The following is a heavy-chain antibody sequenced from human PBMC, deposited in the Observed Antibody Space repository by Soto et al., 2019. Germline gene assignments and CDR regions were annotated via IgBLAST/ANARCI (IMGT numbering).Heavy chain of an antibody. Sequence: QVQLVQSGAEVKKPGSSVKVSCKASGGTFSSYTISWVRQAPGQGLEWMGRIIPILGIANYAQKFQGRVTITADKSTSTAYMELSSLRSEDTAVYYCARVGSSSWYVTWFDPWGQGTLVTVSS. CDR3: ARVGSSSWYVTWFDP. V-gene: IGHV1-69*02. CDR2: IIPILGIA. D-gene: IGHD6-13*01. J-gene: IGHJ5*02. CDR1: GGTFSSYT.